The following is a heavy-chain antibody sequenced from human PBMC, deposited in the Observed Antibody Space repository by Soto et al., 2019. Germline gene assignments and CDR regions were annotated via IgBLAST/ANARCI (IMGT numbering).Heavy chain of an antibody. CDR3: ARARFSWGPGADSYYYYGMDV. CDR2: IYYSGST. D-gene: IGHD6-13*01. CDR1: GGSVSSGSYY. Sequence: PSETLCLTCTVSGGSVSSGSYYWSWIRQPPGKGLEWIGYIYYSGSTNYNPSLKSRVTISVDTSKNQFSLKLSSVTAADTAVYYCARARFSWGPGADSYYYYGMDVWGQGTTVTVSS. V-gene: IGHV4-61*01. J-gene: IGHJ6*02.